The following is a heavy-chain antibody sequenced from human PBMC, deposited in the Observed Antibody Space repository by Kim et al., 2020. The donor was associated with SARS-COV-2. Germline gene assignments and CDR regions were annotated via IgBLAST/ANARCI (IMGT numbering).Heavy chain of an antibody. Sequence: ASVKVSCKASGYTFTNQAINWGRQAPGRGLEWMGWTNTDTGSPTYAPDFTGRFVFSLDTSVSTAYLQIRSLEAEDTAMYYGARVVWVGYSYIDSWGQGTL. V-gene: IGHV7-4-1*02. D-gene: IGHD3-16*01. CDR1: GYTFTNQA. J-gene: IGHJ4*02. CDR3: ARVVWVGYSYIDS. CDR2: TNTDTGSP.